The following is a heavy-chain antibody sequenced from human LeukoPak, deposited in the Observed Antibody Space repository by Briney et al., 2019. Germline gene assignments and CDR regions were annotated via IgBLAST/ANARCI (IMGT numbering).Heavy chain of an antibody. J-gene: IGHJ4*02. CDR2: IYHSGST. D-gene: IGHD2-2*01. Sequence: SETLSLTCAVSGGSISSSNWWSRVRQPPGKGLEWIGEIYHSGSTNHNPSLKSRVTISVDKSKNQFSLKLSSVTAADTAVYYCARVPEEYQLDYWGQGTLVTVSS. V-gene: IGHV4-4*02. CDR3: ARVPEEYQLDY. CDR1: GGSISSSNW.